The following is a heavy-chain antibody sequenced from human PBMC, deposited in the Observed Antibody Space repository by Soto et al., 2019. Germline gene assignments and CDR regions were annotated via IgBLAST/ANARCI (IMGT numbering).Heavy chain of an antibody. CDR3: LTSDRPYYFYH. V-gene: IGHV4-34*12. D-gene: IGHD3-9*01. CDR2: IMHSGST. J-gene: IGHJ4*02. Sequence: SETLSLTCSVYGGALSPYYWTWIRQTPGKGLEWIGEIMHSGSTSYNPSLKSRVTISRDTSKNQFSLRLSSVTAADTAVYYCLTSDRPYYFYHWGKGTLVTVSS. CDR1: GGALSPYY.